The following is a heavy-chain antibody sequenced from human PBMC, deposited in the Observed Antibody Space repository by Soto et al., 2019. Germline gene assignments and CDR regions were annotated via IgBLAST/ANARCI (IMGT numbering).Heavy chain of an antibody. J-gene: IGHJ4*02. CDR2: INAGNGNT. V-gene: IGHV1-3*01. CDR1: GNTVPNYA. CDR3: ARDLGGWPDY. Sequence: ASVKVSCKASGNTVPNYAIHWVRQAPGQRLEWMGWINAGNGNTKYSQKFQGRVTITRDTSASTAYMELSSLRSEDTAGYYCARDLGGWPDYWGQGTLVTVSS. D-gene: IGHD2-15*01.